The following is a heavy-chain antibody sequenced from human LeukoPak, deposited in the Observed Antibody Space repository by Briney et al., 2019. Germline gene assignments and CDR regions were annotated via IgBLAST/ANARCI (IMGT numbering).Heavy chain of an antibody. V-gene: IGHV3-30*18. Sequence: GGSLRLSCAASGFTFSSYGMHWVRQAPGKGLEWVAVISYDGSNKYYADSVKGRFIISRDNSKNTLYLQMNSLRAEDTAVYYCAKSRGGHDDYWGQGTLVTVSS. CDR1: GFTFSSYG. D-gene: IGHD2-15*01. CDR3: AKSRGGHDDY. CDR2: ISYDGSNK. J-gene: IGHJ4*02.